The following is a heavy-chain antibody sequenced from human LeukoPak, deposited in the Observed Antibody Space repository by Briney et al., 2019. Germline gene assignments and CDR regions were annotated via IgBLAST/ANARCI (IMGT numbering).Heavy chain of an antibody. D-gene: IGHD2-21*02. CDR1: GASLSDFY. CDR3: ARHGGWVVTGGSPPYYYYYMDP. V-gene: IGHV4-34*01. Sequence: SETLSLTCAVYGASLSDFYWSWIRQSPGKGLEWIGEINHSGDTNYNPSLKSRVTMSVDTSKNQFSLNLISVTAADTAVYYCARHGGWVVTGGSPPYYYYYMDPWGKGTTVTISS. J-gene: IGHJ6*03. CDR2: INHSGDT.